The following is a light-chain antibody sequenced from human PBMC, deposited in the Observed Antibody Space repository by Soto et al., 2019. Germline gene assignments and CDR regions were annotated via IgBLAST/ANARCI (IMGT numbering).Light chain of an antibody. CDR3: DSSVGSTKNVL. Sequence: QSALTQPPSASGSPGQPVTISCTGTGSAVGGKNYVSWYQQHPGKAPKHMIYEVNKRPSGVPDRCSGSKSGITASLTVSGLQADDDADYYCDSSVGSTKNVLFGGRTQLTVL. V-gene: IGLV2-8*01. CDR2: EVN. J-gene: IGLJ2*01. CDR1: GSAVGGKNY.